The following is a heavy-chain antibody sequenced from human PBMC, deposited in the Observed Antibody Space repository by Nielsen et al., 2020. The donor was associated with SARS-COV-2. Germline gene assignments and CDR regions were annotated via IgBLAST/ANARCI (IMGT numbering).Heavy chain of an antibody. D-gene: IGHD2-15*01. Sequence: SETLSPTCTASGDPMTSAGYYWGWIRQHPGKGLEWIGNIFFTGSTYYNPSLKSRVTLSVDTSDFQFSLRLTSVTAADTAVYFCARGYAPTNYYDFWGQGTLVTVSS. CDR2: IFFTGST. V-gene: IGHV4-31*03. CDR1: GDPMTSAGYY. J-gene: IGHJ4*02. CDR3: ARGYAPTNYYDF.